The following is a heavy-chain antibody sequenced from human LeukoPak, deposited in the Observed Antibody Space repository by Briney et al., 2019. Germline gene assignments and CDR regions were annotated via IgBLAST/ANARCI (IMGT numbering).Heavy chain of an antibody. J-gene: IGHJ4*02. V-gene: IGHV3-7*01. CDR1: GFTFSSYW. CDR2: IKQDGSEK. CDR3: ARDYYGSGSYYLH. Sequence: PGGSLRLSCAASGFTFSSYWMSWVRQAPGKGLEWVANIKQDGSEKYYVDSVKGRFTISRDNAKNSLYLQMNSLRAEDTAVYYCARDYYGSGSYYLHWGQGTLVTVSS. D-gene: IGHD3-10*01.